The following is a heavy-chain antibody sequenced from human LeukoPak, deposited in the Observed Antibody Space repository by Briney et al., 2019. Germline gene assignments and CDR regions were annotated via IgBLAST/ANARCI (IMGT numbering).Heavy chain of an antibody. D-gene: IGHD6-19*01. V-gene: IGHV4-61*01. Sequence: SETLSLTCTVSGGSISSSSYYWSWIRQPPGKGLEWIGYIYYSGSTNYNPSLKSRVTISVDTSKNQFSLKLSSVTAADTAVYYCARGIAVAGTPLYYMDVWGKGTTVTISS. CDR1: GGSISSSSYY. CDR3: ARGIAVAGTPLYYMDV. J-gene: IGHJ6*03. CDR2: IYYSGST.